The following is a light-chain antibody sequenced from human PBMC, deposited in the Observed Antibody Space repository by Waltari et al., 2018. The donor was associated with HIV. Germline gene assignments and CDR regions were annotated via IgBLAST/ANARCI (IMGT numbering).Light chain of an antibody. CDR3: MQSLHLLYT. CDR1: QSLKHTDGKTY. CDR2: EVS. J-gene: IGKJ2*01. Sequence: DIVMTKTPPSLSVTPGQPASFSCNSSQSLKHTDGKTYLYWYLQRPGRSPQVLIYEVSNRYAGVPDRFSGSGSGTHFTLKIARVEAEDVGSYYCMQSLHLLYTFGQGTKLEIK. V-gene: IGKV2D-29*02.